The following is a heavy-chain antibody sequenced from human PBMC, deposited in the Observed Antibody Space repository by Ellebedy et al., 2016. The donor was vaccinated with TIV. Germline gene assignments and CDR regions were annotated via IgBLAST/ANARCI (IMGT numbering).Heavy chain of an antibody. CDR1: GFTFDDYG. J-gene: IGHJ5*02. V-gene: IGHV3-11*05. Sequence: GESLKISXAASGFTFDDYGMSWVRQAPGKGLEWVSYISSSSSYTNYADSVKGRFTISRDNAKNSLYLQMNSLRAEDTAVYYCARVDTSGYHNWFDPWGQGTLVTVSS. D-gene: IGHD6-19*01. CDR3: ARVDTSGYHNWFDP. CDR2: ISSSSSYT.